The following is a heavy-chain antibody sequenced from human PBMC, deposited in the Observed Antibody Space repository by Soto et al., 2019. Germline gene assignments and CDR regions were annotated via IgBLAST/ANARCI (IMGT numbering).Heavy chain of an antibody. Sequence: VGSLRLSWAASGFTFSSYAFSWVRQATGKGLEWVSGISGSGDSTNYADSVKGRFTISRDNSENTVYLQMNSLRAEDTAVYYCAKRFCTSTTCLSLDLYSYIAVWGEGTTVTVSS. CDR1: GFTFSSYA. CDR3: AKRFCTSTTCLSLDLYSYIAV. J-gene: IGHJ6*03. CDR2: ISGSGDST. D-gene: IGHD2-2*01. V-gene: IGHV3-23*01.